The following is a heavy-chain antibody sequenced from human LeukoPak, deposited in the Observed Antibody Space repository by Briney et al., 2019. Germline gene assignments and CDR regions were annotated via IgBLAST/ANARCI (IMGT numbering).Heavy chain of an antibody. CDR2: ISGSGDSS. D-gene: IGHD6-13*01. V-gene: IGHV3-23*01. Sequence: GGSLRLSCAASGFTFSSYAMSWVRQAPGKGLEWVSAISGSGDSSYYGDSVKGRFTISRDNSKNTLYLQMNSLRAEDTAVYYCAKTRPLDSSSWSHGDYWGQGTLVTVSS. CDR3: AKTRPLDSSSWSHGDY. CDR1: GFTFSSYA. J-gene: IGHJ4*02.